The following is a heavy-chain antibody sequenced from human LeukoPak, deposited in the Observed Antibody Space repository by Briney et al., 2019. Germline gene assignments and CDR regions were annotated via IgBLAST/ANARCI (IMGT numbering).Heavy chain of an antibody. CDR2: IYPGDSDT. CDR1: GYSFTSYW. Sequence: KCGESLKISCKGSGYSFTSYWIGWVRQMPGKGLEWMGIIYPGDSDTRYSPSFQGQVTISADKSISTAYLQWSSLKASDTAMHYCARHHDSSLNPFDPWGQGTLVTVSS. CDR3: ARHHDSSLNPFDP. V-gene: IGHV5-51*01. J-gene: IGHJ5*02. D-gene: IGHD3-22*01.